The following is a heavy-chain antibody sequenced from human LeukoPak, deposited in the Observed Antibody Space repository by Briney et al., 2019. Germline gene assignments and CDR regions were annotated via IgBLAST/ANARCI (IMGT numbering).Heavy chain of an antibody. V-gene: IGHV3-73*01. Sequence: GGSLRLSCAASGFTFSGSAMHWVRQASGKGLEWVGRIRSKANSYATAYAASVKGRFTISRDDSKNTAYLQMNSLKTEDTAVYYCGWQTVTTLGGVYWGQGTLVTVSS. CDR3: GWQTVTTLGGVY. CDR2: IRSKANSYAT. CDR1: GFTFSGSA. D-gene: IGHD4-17*01. J-gene: IGHJ4*02.